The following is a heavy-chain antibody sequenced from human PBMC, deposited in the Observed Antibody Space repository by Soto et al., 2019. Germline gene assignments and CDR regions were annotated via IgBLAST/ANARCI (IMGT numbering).Heavy chain of an antibody. CDR1: GFTFSSYR. CDR2: ISYYGRNK. V-gene: IGHV3-30*18. D-gene: IGHD5-18*01. J-gene: IGHJ3*02. CDR3: AKFGDSYGTQSDACDT. Sequence: WGSRRLSCAASGFTFSSYRMHWVRQAPGKGLEWVAVISYYGRNKYYADSVKGRFTISRDNSKNTLYLQMNSLRAEDTAVYYCAKFGDSYGTQSDACDTWGQGTIFTISS.